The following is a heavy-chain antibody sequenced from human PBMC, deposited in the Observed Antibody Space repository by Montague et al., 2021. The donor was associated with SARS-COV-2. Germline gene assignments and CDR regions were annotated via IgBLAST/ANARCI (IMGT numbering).Heavy chain of an antibody. CDR2: IYYSGST. Sequence: SETPSLTRTVSGGSISGYYWSWIRQSPGKGLEWIGYIYYSGSTKYNPFLESRVTVSVDRSKNQVSLKLSSVTPADTAVYYCARLLRSCSNGVCRTYYYYAMDVWGQGTTVTVSS. V-gene: IGHV4-59*01. D-gene: IGHD2-8*01. CDR1: GGSISGYY. J-gene: IGHJ6*02. CDR3: ARLLRSCSNGVCRTYYYYAMDV.